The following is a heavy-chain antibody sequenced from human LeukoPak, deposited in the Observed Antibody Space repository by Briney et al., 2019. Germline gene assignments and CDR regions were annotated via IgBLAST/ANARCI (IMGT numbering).Heavy chain of an antibody. CDR3: VRDYRGGWNDY. V-gene: IGHV3-7*01. CDR1: GSTLRKQW. Sequence: PGGSLRLSCAATGSTLRKQWVSCVRQTVGRGLECVAKIKEDGNEKHYVDSVKGRLTISRDNAKNSLFLQMNNLRVDDTAVYYCVRDYRGGWNDYWGQGTLVTVSS. D-gene: IGHD1-26*01. CDR2: IKEDGNEK. J-gene: IGHJ4*02.